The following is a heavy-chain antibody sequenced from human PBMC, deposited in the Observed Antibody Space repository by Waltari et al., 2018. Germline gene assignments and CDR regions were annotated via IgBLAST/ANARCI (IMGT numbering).Heavy chain of an antibody. Sequence: QVQLQESGPGLVKPSQTLSLTCTVSGGSISSGGYYWSWIRQHPGKVLEWIGYIYYSGSTYYNPALKSRVTISVDTSKNQFSLKLSSVTAADTAVYYCARDYSSSSLPHYWGQGTLVTVSS. D-gene: IGHD6-6*01. J-gene: IGHJ4*02. CDR1: GGSISSGGYY. V-gene: IGHV4-31*03. CDR3: ARDYSSSSLPHY. CDR2: IYYSGST.